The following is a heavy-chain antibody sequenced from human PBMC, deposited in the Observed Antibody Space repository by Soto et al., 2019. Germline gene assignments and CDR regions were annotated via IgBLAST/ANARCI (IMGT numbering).Heavy chain of an antibody. J-gene: IGHJ4*02. Sequence: EVQLLESGGGLVQPGGSLRLSCAASGFTFNTFDMTWVRQAPGKGLEWVSVIRGADGRTYYADSLKGRFTISRDNSKNTLFLQVTRLRVEDTAVYYCVKGAWCDDWGQGTLVTVSS. CDR2: IRGADGRT. CDR3: VKGAWCDD. D-gene: IGHD6-19*01. CDR1: GFTFNTFD. V-gene: IGHV3-23*01.